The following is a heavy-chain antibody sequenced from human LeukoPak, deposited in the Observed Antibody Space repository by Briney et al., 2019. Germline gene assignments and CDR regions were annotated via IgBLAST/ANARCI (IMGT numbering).Heavy chain of an antibody. Sequence: PGGSLRLSCAASGFTFSSYAMNWVRQPPGKGLEWIGEINHSGSTNYNPSLKSRVTISVDTSKNQFSLKLSSVTAADTAVYYCARGRPQTLYFDYWGQGTLVTVSS. J-gene: IGHJ4*02. CDR1: GFTFSSYA. V-gene: IGHV4-34*01. CDR2: INHSGST. CDR3: ARGRPQTLYFDY.